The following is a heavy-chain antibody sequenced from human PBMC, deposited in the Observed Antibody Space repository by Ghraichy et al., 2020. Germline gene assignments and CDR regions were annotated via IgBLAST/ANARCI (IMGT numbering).Heavy chain of an antibody. CDR3: ARDTVDGGGYQYFHH. Sequence: GESLNISCAASGFTFSDYYMDWVRQAPGKGLEWVGRTRNKAYSYTTEYAASVKVRFTISRDDSKNSLYLQMNSLKTEDTAVYYCARDTVDGGGYQYFHHWGQGTLVTVSS. D-gene: IGHD3-22*01. CDR2: TRNKAYSYTT. J-gene: IGHJ1*01. V-gene: IGHV3-72*01. CDR1: GFTFSDYY.